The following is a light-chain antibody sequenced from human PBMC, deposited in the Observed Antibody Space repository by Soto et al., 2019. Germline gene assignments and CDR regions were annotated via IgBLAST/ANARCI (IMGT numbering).Light chain of an antibody. Sequence: DIQMTQSPSSLSASVGDRITITCRASQSISNYLDWYQQKPGKAPKLLIYAASNLRSGVPSRFSGSGSGTDFTLSISSLQPEDFASYYCLQSYNTPYTFGQGTKLEI. J-gene: IGKJ2*01. V-gene: IGKV1-39*01. CDR1: QSISNY. CDR2: AAS. CDR3: LQSYNTPYT.